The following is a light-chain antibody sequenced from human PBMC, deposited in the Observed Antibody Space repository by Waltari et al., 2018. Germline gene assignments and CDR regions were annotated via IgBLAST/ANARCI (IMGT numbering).Light chain of an antibody. CDR2: DVS. CDR3: CSYAGRYTWV. V-gene: IGLV2-11*01. J-gene: IGLJ3*02. CDR1: SSDVGGYHS. Sequence: QSALTQPRSVSGSPGPSVPLPCTGTSSDVGGYHSVSWFQQHPGKAPKLMIHDVSKRPSGVPDRFSGSKSGNTASLTISGLQADDETDYYCCSYAGRYTWVFGGGTKLTVL.